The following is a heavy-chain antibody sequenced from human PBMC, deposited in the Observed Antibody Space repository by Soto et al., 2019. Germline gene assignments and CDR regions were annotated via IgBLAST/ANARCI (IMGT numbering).Heavy chain of an antibody. CDR3: ARGRASGSYYLLDY. J-gene: IGHJ4*02. D-gene: IGHD3-10*01. CDR1: GNTSTSYD. V-gene: IGHV1-8*01. Sequence: ASVKVSCKASGNTSTSYDINWVRQATGHGLEWMGWINPNSGNIGYAQKFQGRVTMTRDTAIRTAYMEVSRLRSDDTAVYYCARGRASGSYYLLDYWGQGTLVTVSS. CDR2: INPNSGNI.